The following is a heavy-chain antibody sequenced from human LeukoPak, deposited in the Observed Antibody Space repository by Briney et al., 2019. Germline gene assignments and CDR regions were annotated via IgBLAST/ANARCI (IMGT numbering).Heavy chain of an antibody. CDR3: AREWQYQFDY. V-gene: IGHV4-39*07. D-gene: IGHD4-11*01. CDR1: GGSMTDGDYY. Sequence: PSETLSLTCSVSGGSMTDGDYYWGWVRQSPGTGLQWIATSYQGASLKSRVTISLDTSKNQFSLKVTSVTAADTAVYYCAREWQYQFDYWGQGRLVTISS. CDR2: TS. J-gene: IGHJ4*02.